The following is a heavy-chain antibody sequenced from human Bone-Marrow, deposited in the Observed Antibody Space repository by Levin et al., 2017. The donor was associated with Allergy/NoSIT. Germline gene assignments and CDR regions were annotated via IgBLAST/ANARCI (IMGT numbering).Heavy chain of an antibody. CDR3: ARFHDSTGYYPADGFDF. J-gene: IGHJ3*01. D-gene: IGHD3-22*01. CDR2: ITASGGTT. V-gene: IGHV3-23*01. Sequence: GSLRLSCEASGFTFGSYAMNWVRQAPGKGLERVSVITASGGTTYYADSVKGRFTISRDNSKNTLYLQMNSLTAEDTALYYCARFHDSTGYYPADGFDFWGQGTMVTVSS. CDR1: GFTFGSYA.